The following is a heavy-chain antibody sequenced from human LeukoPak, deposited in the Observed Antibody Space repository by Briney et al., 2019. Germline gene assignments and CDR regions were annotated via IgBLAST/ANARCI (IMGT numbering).Heavy chain of an antibody. CDR1: GYSNNSAFY. CDR3: VRDGYYGSGSPGWFGP. V-gene: IGHV4-38-2*02. D-gene: IGHD3-10*01. J-gene: IGHJ5*02. Sequence: PSETLSLTCTVSGYSNNSAFYWGWIRVPPGKGLEWIGSVFHRGTTYYNSSLKSRVNISIDTSKNQFSLKLNSLTAEDTAMYYCVRDGYYGSGSPGWFGPWGPGTLVIVSA. CDR2: VFHRGTT.